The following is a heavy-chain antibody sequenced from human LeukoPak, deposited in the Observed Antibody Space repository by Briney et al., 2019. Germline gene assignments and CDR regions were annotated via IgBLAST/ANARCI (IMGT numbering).Heavy chain of an antibody. CDR1: GASISGSNNYY. V-gene: IGHV4-39*01. D-gene: IGHD3-22*01. Sequence: PSETLSLTCTVSGASISGSNNYYWGWMRQPPGRGLEWIATIYYTGSTNYNPSLKTRVTISLDTSRNQFSLRLTSVTAADTAVYYCAKSGHSYYYTPGDFSRGQGTLVTVSS. CDR2: IYYTGST. CDR3: AKSGHSYYYTPGDFS. J-gene: IGHJ4*02.